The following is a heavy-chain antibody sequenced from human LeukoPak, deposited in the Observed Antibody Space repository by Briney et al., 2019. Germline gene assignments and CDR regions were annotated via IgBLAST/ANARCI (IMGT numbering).Heavy chain of an antibody. CDR3: ARVGRHYGSVGAFDI. V-gene: IGHV4-59*01. J-gene: IGHJ3*02. Sequence: SETLSLTCTLSGGSISSYYWSWIRQPPGKGLKWIGYIYYSGSTNYNPSLKSRVTISVDTSKNQFSLKLSSLTAADTAVYYCARVGRHYGSVGAFDIWGQGTMVTVSS. CDR1: GGSISSYY. D-gene: IGHD3-10*01. CDR2: IYYSGST.